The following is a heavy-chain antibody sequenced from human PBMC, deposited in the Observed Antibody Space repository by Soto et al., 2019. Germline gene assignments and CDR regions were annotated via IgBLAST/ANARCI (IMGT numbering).Heavy chain of an antibody. CDR1: GFTFSDYD. CDR3: ARYLSGGHYYYHGLDV. V-gene: IGHV3-21*01. J-gene: IGHJ6*02. Sequence: GGSLRLSCAASGFTFSDYDMTWVGQAPGKGLEWVSSITSNSIYKYSADSLKGRFTISRDNAKNTLFLQINSLRAEDTAVYYCARYLSGGHYYYHGLDVWGQGTTVTVSS. CDR2: ITSNSIYK. D-gene: IGHD1-26*01.